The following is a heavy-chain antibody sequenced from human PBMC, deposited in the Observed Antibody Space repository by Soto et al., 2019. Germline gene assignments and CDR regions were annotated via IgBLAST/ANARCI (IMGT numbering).Heavy chain of an antibody. D-gene: IGHD3-3*01. CDR1: GFTFSSYW. V-gene: IGHV3-7*05. CDR2: IKQDGSEK. Sequence: GGSLRLSCAASGFTFSSYWMSWVRQAPGKGLEWVANIKQDGSEKYYVDSVKGRFTISRDNAKNSLYLQMNSLRAEDTAVYYCARGLVIRFLEWLPPTYDYWGQGTLVTVSS. J-gene: IGHJ4*02. CDR3: ARGLVIRFLEWLPPTYDY.